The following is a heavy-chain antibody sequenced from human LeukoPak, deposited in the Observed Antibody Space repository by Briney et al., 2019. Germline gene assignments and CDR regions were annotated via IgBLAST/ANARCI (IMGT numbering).Heavy chain of an antibody. J-gene: IGHJ5*02. CDR2: IIPVFAKS. D-gene: IGHD1-1*01. V-gene: IGHV1-69*06. CDR3: ARDPGNWNDREGWFDP. CDR1: GDTSSSYG. Sequence: GSSVKVSCKASGDTSSSYGISWVRQAPGQGLEWMGGIIPVFAKSIYAQKFQGRVTIIADKSTSTAYMELSSLRSEDTAVYYCARDPGNWNDREGWFDPWGQGTLVTVSS.